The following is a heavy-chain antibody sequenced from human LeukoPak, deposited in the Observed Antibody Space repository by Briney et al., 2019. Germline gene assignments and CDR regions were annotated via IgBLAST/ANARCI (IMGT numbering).Heavy chain of an antibody. CDR3: ATCHYDFWSGYYGKVLYFDY. J-gene: IGHJ4*02. V-gene: IGHV3-7*01. CDR2: IKQDGSEK. CDR1: GFTFSSYW. D-gene: IGHD3-3*01. Sequence: PGGSLRLSCAASGFTFSSYWMSWVRQAPGKGLEWVANIKQDGSEKYYVDSVKGRFTISRDNAKNSLYLQMNGLRAEDTAVYYCATCHYDFWSGYYGKVLYFDYWGQGTLVTVSS.